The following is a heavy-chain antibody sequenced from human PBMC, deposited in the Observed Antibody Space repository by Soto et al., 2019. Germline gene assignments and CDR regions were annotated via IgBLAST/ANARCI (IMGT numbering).Heavy chain of an antibody. CDR2: IIPIFGTA. V-gene: IGHV1-69*12. CDR1: GGTFSSYA. J-gene: IGHJ5*02. D-gene: IGHD4-17*01. CDR3: AREGKDYELASCWFDP. Sequence: QVQLVQSGAEVKKPGSSVKVSCKASGGTFSSYAISWVRQAPGQGLEWMGGIIPIFGTANYAQKFQGRVTITADESTSTRYMELSSLRSEATAVYYCAREGKDYELASCWFDPWGQGTLVTVSS.